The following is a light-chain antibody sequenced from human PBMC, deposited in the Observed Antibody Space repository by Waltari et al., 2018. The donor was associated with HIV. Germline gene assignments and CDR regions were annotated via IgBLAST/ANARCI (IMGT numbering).Light chain of an antibody. Sequence: QQVPTTPPTLLIYDNNHRPSALPHRFSASKAGTSATLCITGLQTGDEAEYYCGTWDSNLSAWIFGGGTKLTVL. V-gene: IGLV1-51*01. J-gene: IGLJ2*01. CDR2: DNN. CDR3: GTWDSNLSAWI.